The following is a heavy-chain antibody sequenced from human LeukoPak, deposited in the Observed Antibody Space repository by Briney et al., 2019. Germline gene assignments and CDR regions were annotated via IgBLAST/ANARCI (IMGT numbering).Heavy chain of an antibody. J-gene: IGHJ6*03. CDR2: ISLNSGSI. CDR3: THKYSNYHYYYYYMDV. D-gene: IGHD4-11*01. V-gene: IGHV3-9*01. CDR1: GFTFDDYA. Sequence: PGRSLRLSCAASGFTFDDYAMRWVRQAPGKGLEWVSGISLNSGSIGDADSVKGRFTIARDNAENYMYLQINNLTAEDTALDYCTHKYSNYHYYYYYMDVWGQGTTVTVSS.